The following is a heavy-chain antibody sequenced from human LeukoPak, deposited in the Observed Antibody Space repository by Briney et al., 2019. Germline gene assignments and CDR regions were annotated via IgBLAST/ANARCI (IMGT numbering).Heavy chain of an antibody. CDR1: GFTFSSYS. V-gene: IGHV3-21*06. Sequence: GGSLRLSCAASGFTFSSYSMNWVRQAPGKGLEWVSSITSSSAYIYYADSVKGRFTISRDNAKNSLYLQMNSLRAEDTAVYYCARDLFGSGSFYGFWGQGTQVTVSS. J-gene: IGHJ4*02. CDR2: ITSSSAYI. CDR3: ARDLFGSGSFYGF. D-gene: IGHD3-10*01.